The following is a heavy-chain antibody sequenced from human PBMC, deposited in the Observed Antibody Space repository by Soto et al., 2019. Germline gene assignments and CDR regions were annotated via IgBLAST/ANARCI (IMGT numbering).Heavy chain of an antibody. V-gene: IGHV2-5*02. CDR1: GFSLSTSGVG. Sequence: QITLKESGPTLVNPTQTLTLTCTFSGFSLSTSGVGVGWIRQPPGKALEWLALIYCDDDKRYSPSLNRRLTITKDTPKNQQVLTTTNTAPVDTATYYRAHSPGVEYYDFWSGYYPPSFDYWGQGTLVTVSS. CDR2: IYCDDDK. J-gene: IGHJ4*02. CDR3: AHSPGVEYYDFWSGYYPPSFDY. D-gene: IGHD3-3*01.